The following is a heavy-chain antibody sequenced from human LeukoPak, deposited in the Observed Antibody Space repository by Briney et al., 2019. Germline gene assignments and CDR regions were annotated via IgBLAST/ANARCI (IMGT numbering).Heavy chain of an antibody. Sequence: SETLSLTCTVSGGSISSYYWSWIRQPPGKGLEWIGYIYYSGSTDCNPSVKSRVAMSVDTSKKQFSLKLSSLTAADTAVYYCARGGTAVIAPYAFDIWGQGTMVTVSS. CDR3: ARGGTAVIAPYAFDI. J-gene: IGHJ3*02. CDR2: IYYSGST. V-gene: IGHV4-59*01. CDR1: GGSISSYY. D-gene: IGHD4-23*01.